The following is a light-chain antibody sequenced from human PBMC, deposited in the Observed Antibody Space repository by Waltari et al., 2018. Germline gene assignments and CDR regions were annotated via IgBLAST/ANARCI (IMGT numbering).Light chain of an antibody. CDR3: GTWESSLSVLV. Sequence: QSVLTQPPSVSAAPGQKVTISCSGSTSNIGNNYVSWYQHLPGSAPKLLIFENHKRPSGIPDRFSGSTSSTTATLDITGLQTGDEADYYCGTWESSLSVLVFGGGTKLTVL. J-gene: IGLJ2*01. CDR1: TSNIGNNY. V-gene: IGLV1-51*02. CDR2: ENH.